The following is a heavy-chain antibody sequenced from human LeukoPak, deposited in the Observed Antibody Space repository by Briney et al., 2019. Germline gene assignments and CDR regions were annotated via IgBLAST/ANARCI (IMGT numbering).Heavy chain of an antibody. CDR3: ARLTRQLSGSTNDY. V-gene: IGHV3-7*01. D-gene: IGHD3-10*01. Sequence: GGSLRLSCAASGFPFSSYWMAWVRQAPGKGLEWVASIKQDGGETFYVDSVKGRFTISRDNAKNSLYLQMNSLRAEDTAVYYCARLTRQLSGSTNDYWGPGTLVTVSS. CDR2: IKQDGGET. CDR1: GFPFSSYW. J-gene: IGHJ4*02.